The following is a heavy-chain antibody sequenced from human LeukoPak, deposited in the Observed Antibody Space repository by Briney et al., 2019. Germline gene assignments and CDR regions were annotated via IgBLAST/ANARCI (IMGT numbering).Heavy chain of an antibody. CDR2: ISWNSGSI. CDR1: VFTFDDYA. J-gene: IGHJ3*02. Sequence: GRSLRLSCAASVFTFDDYAMHCVRRAPGKGLEWVSGISWNSGSIGYADSVKGRFTISRDNAKNSLYLQMNSLRAEDTALYYCARITMIVDAFDIWGQGTMVTVSS. D-gene: IGHD3-22*01. CDR3: ARITMIVDAFDI. V-gene: IGHV3-9*01.